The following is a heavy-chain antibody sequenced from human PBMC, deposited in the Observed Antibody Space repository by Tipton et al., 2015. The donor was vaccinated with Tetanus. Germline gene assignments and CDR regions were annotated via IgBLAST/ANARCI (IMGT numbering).Heavy chain of an antibody. CDR1: GFAVAVNY. CDR3: ARAPRYCGGDCYHFDY. CDR2: LYSGGGP. D-gene: IGHD2-21*02. J-gene: IGHJ4*02. V-gene: IGHV3-53*01. Sequence: SLRLSCAASGFAVAVNYMTWVRQAPGKGLEWVSVLYSGGGPNYADSVKGRFTISRDNSKNTLYLQMNSLRVEGTAIYYCARAPRYCGGDCYHFDYWGQGTLVTVSS.